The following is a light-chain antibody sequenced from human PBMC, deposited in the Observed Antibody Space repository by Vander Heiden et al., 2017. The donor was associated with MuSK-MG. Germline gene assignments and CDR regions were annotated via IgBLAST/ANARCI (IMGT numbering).Light chain of an antibody. CDR2: VAS. CDR1: QGIGNY. V-gene: IGKV1-27*01. Sequence: DIQMTQSPSSLSASVGDRVTITCRASQGIGNYLAWYQQKPGKVPKLLIYVASTLQSGVPSRFSGSGSGTDFTLTISSLQPEDVATYYCQKDNSAPLTFGQGTRLEIK. J-gene: IGKJ5*01. CDR3: QKDNSAPLT.